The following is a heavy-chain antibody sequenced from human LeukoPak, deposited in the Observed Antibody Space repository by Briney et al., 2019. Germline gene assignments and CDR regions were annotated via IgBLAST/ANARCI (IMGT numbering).Heavy chain of an antibody. V-gene: IGHV3-21*01. J-gene: IGHJ6*03. CDR2: IRSSGTYI. D-gene: IGHD2-8*01. CDR3: ARNEQWPFYMDV. CDR1: GFTFSSYA. Sequence: PGGSLRLSCAASGFTFSSYAMSWVRQAPGKGLEWVSSIRSSGTYIFYADSVKGRFTISRDNAKSSLFLQMNNLRAEDTAVYYCARNEQWPFYMDVWGTGTTVTVSS.